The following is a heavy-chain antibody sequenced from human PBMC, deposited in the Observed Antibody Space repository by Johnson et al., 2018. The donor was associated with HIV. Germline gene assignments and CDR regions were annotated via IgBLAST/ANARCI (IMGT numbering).Heavy chain of an antibody. V-gene: IGHV3-7*05. J-gene: IGHJ3*01. CDR3: AKDDRISS. Sequence: VLLVESGGGLVQPGGSLRLSCAASGFTFSSYWMSWVRQAPGKGLEWVANIKQDGSEKYYVDSVKGRFTISRDNSKNTLYLQMNSLRPEDTALYYCAKDDRISSWGQGTMVIVSS. CDR2: IKQDGSEK. CDR1: GFTFSSYW. D-gene: IGHD1-14*01.